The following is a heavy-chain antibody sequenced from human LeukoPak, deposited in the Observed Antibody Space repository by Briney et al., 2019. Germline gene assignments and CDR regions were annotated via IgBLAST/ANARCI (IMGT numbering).Heavy chain of an antibody. Sequence: PGGSLRLSCAASGFTFSSSGMNWVRQTPGKGLHWVSSISSSRSYIYYADSVKGRFTISRDNAKNSLYLQMNSLRAEDTAVYYCARVLEDYRYYYDSRGNFDYWGQGTLVTVSS. V-gene: IGHV3-21*01. CDR1: GFTFSSSG. J-gene: IGHJ4*02. CDR2: ISSSRSYI. D-gene: IGHD3-22*01. CDR3: ARVLEDYRYYYDSRGNFDY.